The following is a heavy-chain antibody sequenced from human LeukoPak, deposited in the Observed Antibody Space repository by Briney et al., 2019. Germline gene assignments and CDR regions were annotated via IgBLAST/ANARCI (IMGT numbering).Heavy chain of an antibody. D-gene: IGHD2-15*01. Sequence: SQTLSLTCAISGDSVSSISTAWNWIRQSPSRGLEWLGRTYYRSKWYNDYAVFVKSRITNNPDTSSNQFSLQLNSMTPEDTAVYYCARGGAGSFDYWGQGTLVTVSS. CDR2: TYYRSKWYN. CDR1: GDSVSSISTA. J-gene: IGHJ4*02. CDR3: ARGGAGSFDY. V-gene: IGHV6-1*01.